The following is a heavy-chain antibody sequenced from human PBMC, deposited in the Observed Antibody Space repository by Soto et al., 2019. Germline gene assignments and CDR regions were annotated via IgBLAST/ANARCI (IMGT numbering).Heavy chain of an antibody. CDR2: VYYTGTT. CDR1: GDSMNGFY. V-gene: IGHV4-59*01. Sequence: QVQLQESGPGLVKPSETLSLTCTVSGDSMNGFYWNWIRQSPGKGLEWIGYVYYTGTTNYNPSFKSRVTMSVNTXKXQFSLRLSSVTAADTAVYYCARGRHPSKWDLPEIDYWGQGTLLTVSS. CDR3: ARGRHPSKWDLPEIDY. J-gene: IGHJ4*02. D-gene: IGHD1-26*01.